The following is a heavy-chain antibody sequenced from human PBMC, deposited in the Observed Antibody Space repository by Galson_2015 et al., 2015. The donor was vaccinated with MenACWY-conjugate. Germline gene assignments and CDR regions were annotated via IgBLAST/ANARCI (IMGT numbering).Heavy chain of an antibody. Sequence: SLRLSCAASGFTFSDYYMSWIRQAPGKGLEWVSYISSSSSYTNYADSVKGRFTISRDNAKNSLYLQMNSLRAEDTAVYYCARKEPNSGYDDPFDYWGQGTLVTVSS. CDR3: ARKEPNSGYDDPFDY. V-gene: IGHV3-11*06. J-gene: IGHJ4*02. CDR2: ISSSSSYT. D-gene: IGHD5-12*01. CDR1: GFTFSDYY.